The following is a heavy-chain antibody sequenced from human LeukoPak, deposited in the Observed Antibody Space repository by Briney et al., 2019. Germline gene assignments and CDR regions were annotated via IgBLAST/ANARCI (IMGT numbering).Heavy chain of an antibody. D-gene: IGHD3-10*01. CDR3: VRDGHLYGLPFDY. Sequence: GGSLRLSCPTSGFTFRTYWMSWVRQAPGKGLEWVASIDQDGSEKNYVGSVKGRFTISRDNAYNSLYLQMNSLRAEDTAVYYCVRDGHLYGLPFDYWGQGTLVTVSS. CDR1: GFTFRTYW. V-gene: IGHV3-7*03. J-gene: IGHJ4*02. CDR2: IDQDGSEK.